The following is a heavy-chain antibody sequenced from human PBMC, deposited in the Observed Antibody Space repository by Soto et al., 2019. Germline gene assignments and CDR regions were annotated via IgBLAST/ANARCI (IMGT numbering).Heavy chain of an antibody. D-gene: IGHD1-7*01. J-gene: IGHJ3*02. CDR1: GFTFSSYI. V-gene: IGHV3-21*01. CDR2: ISSSSSYI. CDR3: ARDLVELSDAFDI. Sequence: GGSLRLSCAASGFTFSSYIMNWVGQAPGKGLEWVSSISSSSSYIYYADSVKGRFTISRDNAKNSLYLQMNSLRAEDTAVYYCARDLVELSDAFDIWGQGTMVTVSS.